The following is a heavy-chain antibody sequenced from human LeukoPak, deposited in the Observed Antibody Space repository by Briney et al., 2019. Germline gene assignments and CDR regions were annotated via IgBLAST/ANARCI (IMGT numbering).Heavy chain of an antibody. CDR2: IKQDGSEE. V-gene: IGHV3-7*03. D-gene: IGHD1-26*01. CDR1: GFTFSDYY. Sequence: PGGSLRLSCAASGFTFSDYYMSWIRQAPGKGLEWVANIKQDGSEEKYVDSVKGRFTISRDNSKNTLYLQMNSLRAEDTAVYYCAKGGGLRLVGATWFDPWGQGTLVTVSS. J-gene: IGHJ5*02. CDR3: AKGGGLRLVGATWFDP.